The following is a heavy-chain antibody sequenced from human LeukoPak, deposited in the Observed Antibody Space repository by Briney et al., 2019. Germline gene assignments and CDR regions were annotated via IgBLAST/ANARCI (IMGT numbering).Heavy chain of an antibody. CDR1: GFTFSSYA. V-gene: IGHV3-30*04. D-gene: IGHD1-26*01. J-gene: IGHJ6*03. CDR2: ISYDGSNK. Sequence: GGSLRLSCAASGFTFSSYAMHWVRQAPGKGLEWVALISYDGSNKYYADSVKGRFTISRDNARNSLYLQMNSLTAEDTAVYYCARDPYSGAYGNTYYYYMDVWGKGTTVTISS. CDR3: ARDPYSGAYGNTYYYYMDV.